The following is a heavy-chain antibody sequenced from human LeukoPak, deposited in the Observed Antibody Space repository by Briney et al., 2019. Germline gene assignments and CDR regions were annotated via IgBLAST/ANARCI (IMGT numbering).Heavy chain of an antibody. CDR3: ATGGWLQPFDY. CDR2: IYSSGHTI. D-gene: IGHD5-24*01. V-gene: IGHV3-48*03. Sequence: GGSLRLSCTASGFAFSSYEMNWVRQAPGKGLEWVSYIYSSGHTIYYADSVKGRFTISRDNAKNSLYLQMSSLGAEDTAVYYCATGGWLQPFDYWGQGTLVTVSS. CDR1: GFAFSSYE. J-gene: IGHJ4*02.